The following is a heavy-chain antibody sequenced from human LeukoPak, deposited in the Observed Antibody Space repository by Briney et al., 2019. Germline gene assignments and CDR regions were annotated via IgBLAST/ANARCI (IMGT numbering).Heavy chain of an antibody. CDR2: ISSSGSNI. J-gene: IGHJ3*02. Sequence: GGSLRLSCAASGFTFSDYYMSWIRQAPGKGLEWVSYISSSGSNIYYADSVKGRFTISRDNAKTSLYLQMNSLRAEDTAVYCCARVRGGDWSVGAFDIWGQGTMVTVSS. V-gene: IGHV3-11*01. D-gene: IGHD2-21*02. CDR3: ARVRGGDWSVGAFDI. CDR1: GFTFSDYY.